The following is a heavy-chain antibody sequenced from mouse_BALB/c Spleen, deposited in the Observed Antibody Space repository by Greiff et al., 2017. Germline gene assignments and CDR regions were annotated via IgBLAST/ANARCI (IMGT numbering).Heavy chain of an antibody. Sequence: EVKLQESGGGLVQPGGSRKLSCAASGFTFSSFGMHWVRQAPEKGLEWVAYISSGSSTIYYADTVKGRFTISRDNPKNTLFLQMTSLRSEDTAMYYCARRGSDYYAMDYWGQGTSVTVSS. CDR2: ISSGSSTI. CDR1: GFTFSSFG. D-gene: IGHD1-1*01. J-gene: IGHJ4*01. V-gene: IGHV5-17*02. CDR3: ARRGSDYYAMDY.